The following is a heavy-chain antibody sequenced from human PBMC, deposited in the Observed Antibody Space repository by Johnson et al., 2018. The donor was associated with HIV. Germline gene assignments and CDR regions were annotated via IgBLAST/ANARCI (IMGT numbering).Heavy chain of an antibody. CDR3: AKDLRVFDWFNAYDAFDI. Sequence: QVQLVESGGGVVQPGRSLRLSCAASGFAFSSYGMAWVRQAPGKGLEWVALISSDGSNKYYADSVKGRFTISRDNSKNTLYLQMNSLRADDTAVYYCAKDLRVFDWFNAYDAFDIWGQGTMVTVSS. D-gene: IGHD3-9*01. CDR1: GFAFSSYG. V-gene: IGHV3-30*18. CDR2: ISSDGSNK. J-gene: IGHJ3*02.